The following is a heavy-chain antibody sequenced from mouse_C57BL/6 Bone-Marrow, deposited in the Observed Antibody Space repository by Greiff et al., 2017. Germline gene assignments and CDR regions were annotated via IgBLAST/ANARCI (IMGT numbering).Heavy chain of an antibody. CDR3: ARDYGWYYFDD. Sequence: QVQLQQSGPELVKPGASVKISCKASGYAFSSSWMNWVKQRPGKGLEWIGRIYPGDGDTNYNGKFKGKATLTADKSSSTAYMQLSSLTSEDSAVYFCARDYGWYYFDDWGQGTTLTVSS. J-gene: IGHJ2*01. CDR1: GYAFSSSW. V-gene: IGHV1-82*01. CDR2: IYPGDGDT. D-gene: IGHD1-2*01.